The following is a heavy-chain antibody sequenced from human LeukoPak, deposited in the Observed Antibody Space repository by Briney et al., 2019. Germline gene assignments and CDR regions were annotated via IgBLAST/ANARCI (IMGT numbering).Heavy chain of an antibody. CDR1: GGAISSYY. V-gene: IGHV4-59*01. D-gene: IGHD5-12*01. J-gene: IGHJ6*02. Sequence: PSETLSLTCTVAGGAISSYYWSWIRQPPGGGLAWIGYIYYSGSANYNPSLKRRVTISLDTSKSQFSLKLRSVTAADTAVYYCARSGLDSRYYFGMDVWGQGTTVTVSS. CDR3: ARSGLDSRYYFGMDV. CDR2: IYYSGSA.